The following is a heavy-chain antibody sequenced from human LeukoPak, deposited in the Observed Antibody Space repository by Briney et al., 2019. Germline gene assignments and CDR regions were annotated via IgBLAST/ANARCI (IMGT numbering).Heavy chain of an antibody. CDR2: IYHSGST. CDR1: SGSISSGIW. D-gene: IGHD3-16*02. J-gene: IGHJ4*02. V-gene: IGHV4-4*02. Sequence: PSETLSLTCGVSSGSISSGIWWSWVRQPPGKGLEWIGEIYHSGSTYYNPSLKSRVTISVDTSKNQFSLKLSSVTAADTAVYYCARGGLIASDYWGQGTLVTVSS. CDR3: ARGGLIASDY.